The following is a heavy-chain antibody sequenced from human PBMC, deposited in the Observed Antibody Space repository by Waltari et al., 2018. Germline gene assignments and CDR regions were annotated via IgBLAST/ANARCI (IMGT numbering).Heavy chain of an antibody. V-gene: IGHV4-38-2*01. CDR2: IYHSGST. CDR3: ASSGWFNWFDP. Sequence: QVQLQESGPGLVKPSETLSLTCAVSGYSISSGYSWGWIRQPPGKGLEWIGSIYHSGSTYYNPSLKSRVTISVDTSKNQFSLKLSSVTAADTAVYYCASSGWFNWFDPWGQGTLVTVSS. D-gene: IGHD6-19*01. CDR1: GYSISSGYS. J-gene: IGHJ5*02.